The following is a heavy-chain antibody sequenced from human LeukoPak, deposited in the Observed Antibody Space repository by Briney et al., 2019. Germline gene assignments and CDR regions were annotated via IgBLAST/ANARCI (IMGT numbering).Heavy chain of an antibody. D-gene: IGHD4-23*01. V-gene: IGHV4-59*01. CDR1: GGSISSYY. Sequence: SETLSLTCTVSGGSISSYYWSWIRQHPGKGLEWIGYIYYSGSTNYSPSLKSRVTISVDTSKNQFSLKLSSVTAADTAVYYCARDLRWGYNWFDPWGQGTLVTVSS. CDR2: IYYSGST. J-gene: IGHJ5*02. CDR3: ARDLRWGYNWFDP.